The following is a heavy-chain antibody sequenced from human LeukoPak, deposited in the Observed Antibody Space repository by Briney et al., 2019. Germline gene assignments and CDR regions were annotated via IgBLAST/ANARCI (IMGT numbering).Heavy chain of an antibody. CDR2: IYSGGST. J-gene: IGHJ6*03. V-gene: IGHV3-53*01. CDR1: GFTVSSNY. Sequence: GGSLRLSCAASGFTVSSNYMSWVRQAPGEGLEWVSVIYSGGSTYYADSVKGRFTISRDNSKNTLYLQMNSLRAEDTAVYYCARSGAVSTRSYYYYYMDVWGKGTTVTVSS. CDR3: ARSGAVSTRSYYYYYMDV. D-gene: IGHD2-2*01.